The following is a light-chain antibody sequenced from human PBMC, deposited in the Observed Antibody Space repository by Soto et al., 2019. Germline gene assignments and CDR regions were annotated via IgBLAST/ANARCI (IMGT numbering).Light chain of an antibody. CDR3: QQYYSTPWT. Sequence: DFVMTQSPDSLAVSLGERATINCKSSQSLLYSSNNKNYLAWYQQKPGQPPKLLIYWASTWESGVPDRFSGSGSGTDFTLTISSLQAEDVAVYSCQQYYSTPWTFGQGTKVEIK. CDR1: QSLLYSSNNKNY. CDR2: WAS. J-gene: IGKJ1*01. V-gene: IGKV4-1*01.